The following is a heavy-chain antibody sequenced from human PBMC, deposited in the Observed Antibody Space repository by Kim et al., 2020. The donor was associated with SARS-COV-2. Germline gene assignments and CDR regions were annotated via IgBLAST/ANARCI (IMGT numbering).Heavy chain of an antibody. CDR2: AYYIGNT. CDR1: GVTLSSSSYY. J-gene: IGHJ2*01. D-gene: IGHD1-20*01. CDR3: AGPQRYILGWY. V-gene: IGHV4-39*01. Sequence: SETLSLTCTVSGVTLSSSSYYWGWIRQPPGKGLEWIGTAYYIGNTYYNPSLKSLVTISVDTSKTQFSPKLGSVTAADTAVYYCAGPQRYILGWY.